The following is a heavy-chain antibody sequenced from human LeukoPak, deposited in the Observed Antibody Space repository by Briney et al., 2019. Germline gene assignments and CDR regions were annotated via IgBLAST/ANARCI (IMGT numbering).Heavy chain of an antibody. CDR2: IYTSGT. CDR1: GDSISRYD. Sequence: SETLSLTCSVSGDSISRYDWSWIRQPAGKGLEWIGRIYTSGTTYNPSLQSRVTMSLDTSQNHFSLRLSTVTAADTAVYYSARSVFRGLIFFDYWGQGILVTVSS. V-gene: IGHV4-4*07. J-gene: IGHJ4*02. CDR3: ARSVFRGLIFFDY. D-gene: IGHD3-16*02.